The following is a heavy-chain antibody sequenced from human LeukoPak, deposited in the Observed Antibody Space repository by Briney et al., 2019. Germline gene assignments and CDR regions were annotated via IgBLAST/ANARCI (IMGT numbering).Heavy chain of an antibody. J-gene: IGHJ2*01. CDR1: GGSISNGSYY. CDR3: ARVVGTVTTGWYFDL. CDR2: IYTSGST. D-gene: IGHD4-17*01. V-gene: IGHV4-61*02. Sequence: PSQTLSLTCTVSGGSISNGSYYWSWIRQPAGKGLEWIGRIYTSGSTNYNPSLKSRVTISVDTSKNQFSLKLSSVTAADTAVYYCARVVGTVTTGWYFDLWGRGTLVTVSS.